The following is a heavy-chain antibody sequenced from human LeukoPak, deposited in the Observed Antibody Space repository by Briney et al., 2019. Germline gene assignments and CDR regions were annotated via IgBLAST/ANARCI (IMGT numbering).Heavy chain of an antibody. CDR1: VGSISSSSYY. J-gene: IGHJ3*02. CDR2: IYYSGST. Sequence: SETLSLTSTVSVGSISSSSYYWGWIRQPPGKWLEWLGSIYYSGSTYYNPSLESRVTISVDTSKNQFSLKLSSVTAADTAVYYCAGPIAAAGTAFDIWGQGTMVTVSS. D-gene: IGHD6-13*01. CDR3: AGPIAAAGTAFDI. V-gene: IGHV4-39*01.